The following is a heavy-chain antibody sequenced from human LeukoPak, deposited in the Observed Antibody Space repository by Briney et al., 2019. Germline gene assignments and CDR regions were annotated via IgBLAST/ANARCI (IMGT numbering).Heavy chain of an antibody. D-gene: IGHD6-6*01. CDR3: ASLAARPYYYYYYGMDV. CDR1: GFIFSNYT. Sequence: GGSLRLSCAASGFIFSNYTMNWVRQAPGKGLEWVSSISSSDYIYYADSLQGRFTVSRDNGKNSLFLQLNSLRAEDTALYYCASLAARPYYYYYYGMDVWGQGTTVTVSS. J-gene: IGHJ6*02. V-gene: IGHV3-21*01. CDR2: ISSSDYI.